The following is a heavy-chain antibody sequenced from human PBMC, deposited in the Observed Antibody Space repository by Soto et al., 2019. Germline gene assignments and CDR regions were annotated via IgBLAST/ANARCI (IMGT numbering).Heavy chain of an antibody. CDR3: AISGTSEYFDL. Sequence: QVQLQESAPGLVKPSQTLSLTCTVSGGSISSGGYYWSWIRQHPGKGLEWIGYIYYSGNTYYNPSLKSRVTISVDTSKNQFSLKLSSVTAADTAVYYGAISGTSEYFDLWGRGTLVTVSS. V-gene: IGHV4-31*03. D-gene: IGHD3-10*01. CDR2: IYYSGNT. J-gene: IGHJ2*01. CDR1: GGSISSGGYY.